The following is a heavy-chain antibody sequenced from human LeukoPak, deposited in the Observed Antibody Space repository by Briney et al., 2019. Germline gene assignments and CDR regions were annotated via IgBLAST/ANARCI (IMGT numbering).Heavy chain of an antibody. CDR3: AKGASSGWSAIDY. V-gene: IGHV3-74*01. CDR2: IASDGSST. CDR1: GFTFSSYW. Sequence: GGSLRLSCAASGFTFSSYWMNWVRQAPGKGLVWVSRIASDGSSTTYADSVKGRFSISRDNAKNTLYLQMNSLRAEDTAVYYCAKGASSGWSAIDYWGQGTLVTVSS. D-gene: IGHD6-19*01. J-gene: IGHJ4*02.